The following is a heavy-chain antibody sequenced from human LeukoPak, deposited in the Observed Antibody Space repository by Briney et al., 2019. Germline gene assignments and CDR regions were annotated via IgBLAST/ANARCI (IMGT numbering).Heavy chain of an antibody. CDR2: VRGSGSGT. Sequence: GGSLRLSCVVSGFTFSTYAMSWVPQAPGKGLEWVSAVRGSGSGTYYADSVKGRFTISRNNYKNTLYLQMNSQRADDTAIYYCAKTSRRNSAYDSPFDFWGQGTLVTVST. CDR3: AKTSRRNSAYDSPFDF. V-gene: IGHV3-23*01. CDR1: GFTFSTYA. D-gene: IGHD5-12*01. J-gene: IGHJ4*02.